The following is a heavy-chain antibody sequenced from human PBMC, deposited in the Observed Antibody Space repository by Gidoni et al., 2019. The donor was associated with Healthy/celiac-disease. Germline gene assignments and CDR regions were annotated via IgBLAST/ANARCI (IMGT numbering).Heavy chain of an antibody. Sequence: EVQLVESGGGLVQPGGSLRLSCSASGFTFSSYAMHWVRQAPGKGLEYVSAISSNGGSTYYADSVKGRFTISRDNSKNTLYLQMSSLRAEDTAVYYCVKGIRVGATPFDYWGHGTLVTVSS. J-gene: IGHJ4*01. CDR2: ISSNGGST. CDR3: VKGIRVGATPFDY. CDR1: GFTFSSYA. D-gene: IGHD1-26*01. V-gene: IGHV3-64D*06.